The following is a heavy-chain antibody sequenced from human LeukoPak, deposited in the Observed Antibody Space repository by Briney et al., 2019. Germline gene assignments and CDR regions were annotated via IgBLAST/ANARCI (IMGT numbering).Heavy chain of an antibody. V-gene: IGHV4-34*01. Sequence: PSETLSLTCTVSSDSISSYYWSWIRQPPGKGLEWIGEINHSGSTNYNPSLKSRVTISVHTSKNQFSLKLSSVTAADTAVYYCARGRFVGYSGYVPLLFDYWGQGTLVTVSS. J-gene: IGHJ4*02. CDR3: ARGRFVGYSGYVPLLFDY. CDR1: SDSISSYY. D-gene: IGHD5-12*01. CDR2: INHSGST.